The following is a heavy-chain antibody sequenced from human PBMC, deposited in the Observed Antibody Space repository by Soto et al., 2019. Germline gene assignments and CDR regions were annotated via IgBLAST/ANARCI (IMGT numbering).Heavy chain of an antibody. CDR2: IWYDGSNK. J-gene: IGHJ4*02. V-gene: IGHV3-33*01. Sequence: QVQLVESGGGVAQPGRSLRLSCAASGFTFSSYGMHWVRQAPGKGLEWVAVIWYDGSNKYYADSVKGRFTISRDNSKNTLYLQMNSLRAEDTAVYYCARDVMTTVTMRVGDYFDYWGQGTLVTVSS. D-gene: IGHD4-17*01. CDR3: ARDVMTTVTMRVGDYFDY. CDR1: GFTFSSYG.